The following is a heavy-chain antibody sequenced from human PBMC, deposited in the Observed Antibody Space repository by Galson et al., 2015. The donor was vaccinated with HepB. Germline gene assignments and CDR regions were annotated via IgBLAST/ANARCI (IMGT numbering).Heavy chain of an antibody. V-gene: IGHV3-48*04. CDR3: AKGLTYSSSWLGDDAFDI. CDR1: GFTFSSYS. CDR2: ISSSSSTI. J-gene: IGHJ3*02. Sequence: SLRLSCAASGFTFSSYSMNWVRQAPGKGLEWVSYISSSSSTIYYADSVKGRFTISRDNAKNSLYLQMNSLRAEDTALYYCAKGLTYSSSWLGDDAFDIWGQGTMVTVSS. D-gene: IGHD6-13*01.